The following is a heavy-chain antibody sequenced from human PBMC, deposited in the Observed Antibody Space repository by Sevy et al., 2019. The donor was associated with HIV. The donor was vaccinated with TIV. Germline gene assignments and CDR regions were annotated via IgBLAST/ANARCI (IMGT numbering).Heavy chain of an antibody. CDR3: ARDVPPIMITFGGAAGYYYYGMDV. CDR1: GFTFSSYS. Sequence: GGSLRLSCAASGFTFSSYSMNWVLQAPGKGLEWVSSISSSSSYIYYADSVKGRFTISRDNAKNSLYLQMNSLRAEDTAVYYSARDVPPIMITFGGAAGYYYYGMDVWGQGTTVTVSS. D-gene: IGHD3-16*01. V-gene: IGHV3-21*01. J-gene: IGHJ6*02. CDR2: ISSSSSYI.